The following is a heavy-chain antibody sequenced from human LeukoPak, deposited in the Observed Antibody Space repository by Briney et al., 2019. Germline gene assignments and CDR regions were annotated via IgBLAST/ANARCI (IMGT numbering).Heavy chain of an antibody. CDR2: IYYSGST. J-gene: IGHJ4*02. V-gene: IGHV4-31*03. CDR1: GGSISSGGYY. D-gene: IGHD2-2*01. CDR3: ARGTSILIDY. Sequence: SQTLSLTCTVSGGSISSGGYYWSWIRQHPGKGLEWIGYIYYSGSTYYNPSLKSRVTISVDTSKNQFSLKLSSVTAADTAVYYCARGTSILIDYWGQGTLVTVSS.